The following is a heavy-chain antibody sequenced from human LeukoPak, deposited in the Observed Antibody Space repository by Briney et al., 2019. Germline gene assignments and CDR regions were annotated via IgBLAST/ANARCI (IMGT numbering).Heavy chain of an antibody. CDR1: GFTFTSSA. D-gene: IGHD3-22*01. J-gene: IGHJ3*02. CDR2: IVVGSGNT. V-gene: IGHV1-58*02. Sequence: SVKVSCKASGFTFTSSAMQWVRQARGQRLEWIGWIVVGSGNTNYAQKSQERVTITRDMSTSTAYMELSSLRSEDTAVYYCAAPSASSGYSAFDIWGQGTMVTVSS. CDR3: AAPSASSGYSAFDI.